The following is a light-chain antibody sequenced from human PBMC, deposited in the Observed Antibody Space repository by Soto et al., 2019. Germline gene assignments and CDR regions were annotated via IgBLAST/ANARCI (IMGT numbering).Light chain of an antibody. V-gene: IGKV1-5*03. J-gene: IGKJ1*01. CDR3: QQYETFSGT. Sequence: DIQMTQSPSTLSASVGDRVTITCRASQTISSWLAWYQQKPGKAPKLLIYKASTLKSGVPSRFSGSGSGTKFTLTIASLQPEDFATYCCQQYETFSGTFGPGTKVDI. CDR2: KAS. CDR1: QTISSW.